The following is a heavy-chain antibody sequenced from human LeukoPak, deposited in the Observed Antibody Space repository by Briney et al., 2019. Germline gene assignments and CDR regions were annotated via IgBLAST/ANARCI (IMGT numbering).Heavy chain of an antibody. J-gene: IGHJ6*02. CDR3: AKGGERRSYYYYGMDV. V-gene: IGHV3-9*01. Sequence: PGRSLRLSCVASGFSFDDYAMHWVRQAPGKGLEWVSGISWNSGSIGYADSVKGRFTISRDNAKNSLYLQMTSLRPEDTALYYCAKGGERRSYYYYGMDVWGQGTTATVSS. D-gene: IGHD1-1*01. CDR2: ISWNSGSI. CDR1: GFSFDDYA.